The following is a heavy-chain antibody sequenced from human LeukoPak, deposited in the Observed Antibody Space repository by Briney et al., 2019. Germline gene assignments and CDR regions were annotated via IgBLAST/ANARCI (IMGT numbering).Heavy chain of an antibody. CDR1: GFTFDDYA. CDR2: ISWDGGST. V-gene: IGHV3-43D*04. Sequence: GGSLRLSCAASGFTFDDYAMHWVRQAPGKGLEWVSLISWDGGSTYYADSVKGRFTISRDNSKNSLYLQMNSLRAEDTALYYCAKGSKGYDFWSGYAPLDYWGEASLVSVSS. D-gene: IGHD3-3*01. J-gene: IGHJ4*02. CDR3: AKGSKGYDFWSGYAPLDY.